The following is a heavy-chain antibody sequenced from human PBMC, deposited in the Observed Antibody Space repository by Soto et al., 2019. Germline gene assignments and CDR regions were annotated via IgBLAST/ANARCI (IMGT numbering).Heavy chain of an antibody. J-gene: IGHJ6*02. D-gene: IGHD3-10*01. Sequence: GGSLRLSCAASGFTFSSYAMSWVRQAPGKGLEWVSAISGSGGSTYYADSVKGRFTISRDNSKNTLYLQMNSLRAEDTAVYYCAKNVGSGSYVFDYYYGMDVWGQGTTVTVSS. CDR2: ISGSGGST. CDR1: GFTFSSYA. V-gene: IGHV3-23*01. CDR3: AKNVGSGSYVFDYYYGMDV.